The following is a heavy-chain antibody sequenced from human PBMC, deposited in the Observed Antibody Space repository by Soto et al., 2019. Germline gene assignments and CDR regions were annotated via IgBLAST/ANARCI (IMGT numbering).Heavy chain of an antibody. J-gene: IGHJ6*02. CDR2: ISNSGDTI. CDR3: AAPVLAPTHYAYDDMDV. CDR1: GFTFSYYT. V-gene: IGHV3-23*01. D-gene: IGHD2-15*01. Sequence: EVQLLESGGGLVQPGGSLRLSCVASGFTFSYYTMSWVRQAPGKGLEWVSGISNSGDTIYYADSVKGRFTISRDNFKNTLYLQMNSLRADDTAVYYCAAPVLAPTHYAYDDMDVWGQGNTVTVSS.